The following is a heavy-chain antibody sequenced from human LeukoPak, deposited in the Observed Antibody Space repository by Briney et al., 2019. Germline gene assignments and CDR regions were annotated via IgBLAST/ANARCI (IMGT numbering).Heavy chain of an antibody. D-gene: IGHD3-22*01. Sequence: ASVKVSCKASGYTFTGYYMHWVRQAPGRGLEWMGWINPNSGGTNYAQKFQGRVTMTRDTSISTAYMELSRLRSDDTAVYYCARVSLVYDSSAPRPFDYWGQGTLVTVSS. CDR1: GYTFTGYY. J-gene: IGHJ4*02. CDR2: INPNSGGT. V-gene: IGHV1-2*02. CDR3: ARVSLVYDSSAPRPFDY.